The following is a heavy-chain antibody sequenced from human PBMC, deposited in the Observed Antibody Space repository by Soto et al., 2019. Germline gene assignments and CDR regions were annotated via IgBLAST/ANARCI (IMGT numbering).Heavy chain of an antibody. CDR3: AKEDVGGYYYSGL. CDR1: GFTFSNYG. D-gene: IGHD1-26*01. V-gene: IGHV3-23*01. CDR2: ISGSGGST. Sequence: LRLSCAASGFTFSNYGMSWVRQAPGKGLEWVSSISGSGGSTHYADSVKGRFTISRDNSKNTLYLQMNSLRAEDTAVYYCAKEDVGGYYYSGLWGQGTLVTVSS. J-gene: IGHJ4*02.